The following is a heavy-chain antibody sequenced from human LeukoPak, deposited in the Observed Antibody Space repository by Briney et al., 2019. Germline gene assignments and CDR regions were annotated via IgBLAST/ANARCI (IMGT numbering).Heavy chain of an antibody. CDR3: VHRYTVVLSEYFDY. J-gene: IGHJ4*02. CDR2: IYWNDEK. D-gene: IGHD3-16*01. Sequence: SGPRLVNPTQTLTLTCTFSGFSLTTHGVGVGWVRQPPGKALEWLALIYWNDEKRYSPSLKSRLTITRDTSKNQVVLTMTNVDAVDTGTYYCVHRYTVVLSEYFDYWGQGTLVTVSS. V-gene: IGHV2-5*01. CDR1: GFSLTTHGVG.